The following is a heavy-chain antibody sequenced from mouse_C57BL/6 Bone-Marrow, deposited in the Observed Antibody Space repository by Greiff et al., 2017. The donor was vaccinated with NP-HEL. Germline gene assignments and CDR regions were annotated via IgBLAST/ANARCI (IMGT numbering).Heavy chain of an antibody. V-gene: IGHV3-6*01. J-gene: IGHJ3*01. D-gene: IGHD3-2*02. CDR2: ISYDGSN. CDR3: AREGTAQAPFAY. CDR1: GYSITSGYY. Sequence: EESGPGLVKPSQSLSLTCSVTGYSITSGYYWNWIRQFPGNKLEWMGYISYDGSNNYNPSLKNRISITRDTSKNQFFLKLNSVTTEDTAAYYCAREGTAQAPFAYWGQGTLVTVSA.